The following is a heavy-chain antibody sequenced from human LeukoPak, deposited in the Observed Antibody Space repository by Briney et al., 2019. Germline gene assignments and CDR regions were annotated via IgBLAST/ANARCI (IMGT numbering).Heavy chain of an antibody. CDR3: ARFGYDFWSGYYDFDY. J-gene: IGHJ4*02. CDR2: INTNTGNP. V-gene: IGHV7-4-1*02. CDR1: GFTFTSYA. D-gene: IGHD3-3*01. Sequence: GGSLRLSCAASGFTFTSYAMNWVRQAPGQGLEWMGWINTNTGNPTYAQGFTGRSVFSLDTSVSTAYLQISSLKAEDTAVYYCARFGYDFWSGYYDFDYWGQGTLVTVSS.